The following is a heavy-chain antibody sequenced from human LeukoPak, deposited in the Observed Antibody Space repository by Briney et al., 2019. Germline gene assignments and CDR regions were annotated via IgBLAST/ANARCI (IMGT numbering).Heavy chain of an antibody. V-gene: IGHV3-23*01. J-gene: IGHJ4*02. CDR3: AKDPGRVSAAGTDY. D-gene: IGHD6-13*01. Sequence: GGSLRLSCAASGFTFSSYAMSWVRQAPGKGLEWVSTIGGSGISTYYADSVKGRFTISRDNSKNTLYVQMNSLRAEDTAVYYCAKDPGRVSAAGTDYWGQGTLVTVSS. CDR2: IGGSGIST. CDR1: GFTFSSYA.